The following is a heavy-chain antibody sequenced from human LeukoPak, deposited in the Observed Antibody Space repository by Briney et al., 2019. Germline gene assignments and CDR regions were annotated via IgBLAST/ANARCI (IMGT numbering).Heavy chain of an antibody. Sequence: PSETLSLTCAVYGGSFSGYYWSWIRQPPGKGLEWIGEINHSGSTNYNPSLKSRVTISVDTSKNQFSLKLSSVTAADTAVYYCATVAGYFDIWGRGILVTVSS. CDR1: GGSFSGYY. CDR2: INHSGST. V-gene: IGHV4-34*01. CDR3: ATVAGYFDI. J-gene: IGHJ2*01.